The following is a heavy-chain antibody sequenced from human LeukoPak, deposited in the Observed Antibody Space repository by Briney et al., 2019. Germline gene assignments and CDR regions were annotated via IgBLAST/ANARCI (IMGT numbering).Heavy chain of an antibody. D-gene: IGHD4-17*01. V-gene: IGHV3-30*02. Sequence: PGGSLRLSRAASGFTFSSYGMDWVRQAPGKGLEWVAFIRYDGNNKDYADSVKGRFTISRDNSKNTLYLQMNSLRVEDTAVYYCAKGYGDLVAFDIWGQGTMVTVSS. J-gene: IGHJ3*02. CDR3: AKGYGDLVAFDI. CDR1: GFTFSSYG. CDR2: IRYDGNNK.